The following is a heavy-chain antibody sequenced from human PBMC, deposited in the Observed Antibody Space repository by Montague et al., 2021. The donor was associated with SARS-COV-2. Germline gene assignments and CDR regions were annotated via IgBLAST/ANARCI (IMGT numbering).Heavy chain of an antibody. CDR3: AKGGYSSSWYGRRNWFDP. Sequence: SETLSLTCTVSGGSISSGGYYWSWIRQPPGKGLEWIGEINHSGSTNYNPSLKSRVTISVDTSKNQFSLKLSSVTAADTAVYYCAKGGYSSSWYGRRNWFDPWGQGTLVTVSS. V-gene: IGHV4-39*07. CDR2: INHSGST. J-gene: IGHJ5*02. CDR1: GGSISSGGYY. D-gene: IGHD6-13*01.